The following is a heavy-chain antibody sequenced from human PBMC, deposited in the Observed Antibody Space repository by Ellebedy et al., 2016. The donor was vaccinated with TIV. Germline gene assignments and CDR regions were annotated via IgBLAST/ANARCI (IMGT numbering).Heavy chain of an antibody. J-gene: IGHJ4*02. CDR2: ISDTGNTI. CDR3: ARGGIDLWDKFDF. Sequence: GESLKISCVASGFSFSRYEMNWVRQAPGKGLEWVSYISDTGNTIYYADSVKGRFTISRDNAKSKMYLQMNSLRTEDTAVYFCARGGIDLWDKFDFWGRGTLATVSA. D-gene: IGHD3-10*01. V-gene: IGHV3-48*03. CDR1: GFSFSRYE.